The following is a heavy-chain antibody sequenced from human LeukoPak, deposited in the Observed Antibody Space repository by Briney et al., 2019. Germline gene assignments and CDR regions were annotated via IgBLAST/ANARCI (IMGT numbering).Heavy chain of an antibody. CDR3: AKDRSSGWYGRPTAFDY. CDR1: GFTFSSYG. V-gene: IGHV3-30*02. D-gene: IGHD6-19*01. J-gene: IGHJ4*02. CDR2: IRYDGSNK. Sequence: GRSLRLSCAASGFTFSSYGMHWVRQAPGKGLEWVAFIRYDGSNKYYADSVKGRFTISRDNSKNTLYLQMNSLRAEDTAVYYCAKDRSSGWYGRPTAFDYWGQGTLVTVSS.